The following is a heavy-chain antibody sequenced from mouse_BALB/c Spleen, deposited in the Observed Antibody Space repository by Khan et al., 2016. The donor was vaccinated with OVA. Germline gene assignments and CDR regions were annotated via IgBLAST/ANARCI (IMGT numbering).Heavy chain of an antibody. CDR2: IYYSGKT. J-gene: IGHJ1*01. Sequence: EVQLQESGPDLVKPSQSLSLTCTVTGYSITSGYSWHWIRQFPGNKLEWKGYIYYSGKTNYNPSLKSRISITRDTSKNQFFLQLNSVTTEDTATYYCARSGTTVVAYWYFDVWGAGTTVTISS. CDR3: ARSGTTVVAYWYFDV. D-gene: IGHD1-1*01. CDR1: GYSITSGYS. V-gene: IGHV3-1*02.